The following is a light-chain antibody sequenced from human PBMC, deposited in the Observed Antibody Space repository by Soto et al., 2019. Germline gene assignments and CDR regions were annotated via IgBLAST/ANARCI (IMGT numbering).Light chain of an antibody. CDR3: QKYNSAEA. CDR1: QGISNY. V-gene: IGKV1-27*01. Sequence: DIQMTQSPSSLSASVGDRVTITCRASQGISNYLAWYQQKPGKVPKLLIYAASTLQSEVPSRFSGSGSGTDFTLTISSLQPEDVATYYCQKYNSAEAFGQGTKVEIK. J-gene: IGKJ1*01. CDR2: AAS.